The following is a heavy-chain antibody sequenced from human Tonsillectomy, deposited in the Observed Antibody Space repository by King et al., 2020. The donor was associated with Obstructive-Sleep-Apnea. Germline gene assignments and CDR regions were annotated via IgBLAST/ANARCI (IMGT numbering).Heavy chain of an antibody. V-gene: IGHV3-21*01. CDR1: GFIFSSYT. J-gene: IGHJ6*02. CDR3: AREYYDFWSGSLTYYYYGMDV. CDR2: ISDSSSYI. D-gene: IGHD3-3*01. Sequence: VQLVESGGGLVKPGGSLRLSCAASGFIFSSYTMNWVRQAPGKGLEWVSSISDSSSYIYYADSVKGRFTISRDNANNSLFLQMSSLRAEDTAVYYCAREYYDFWSGSLTYYYYGMDVWGQGTTVTVSS.